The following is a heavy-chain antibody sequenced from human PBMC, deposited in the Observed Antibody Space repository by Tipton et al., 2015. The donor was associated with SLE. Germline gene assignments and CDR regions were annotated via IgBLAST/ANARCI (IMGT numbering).Heavy chain of an antibody. Sequence: TLSLTCTVSGGSISSYYWSWIRQPPGKGLEWIGYIYYSGSTNYNPSLKSRVTISVDTSKNQFSLKLSSVTAADTAVYYCARRGGSYVFDYWGQGTLVTVSS. CDR2: IYYSGST. V-gene: IGHV4-59*08. CDR3: ARRGGSYVFDY. D-gene: IGHD1-26*01. J-gene: IGHJ4*02. CDR1: GGSISSYY.